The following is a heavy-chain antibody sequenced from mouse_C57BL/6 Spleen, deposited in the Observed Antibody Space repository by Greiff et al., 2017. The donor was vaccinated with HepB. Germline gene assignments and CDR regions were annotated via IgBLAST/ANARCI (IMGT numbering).Heavy chain of an antibody. CDR1: GFTFSRYT. Sequence: EVKVVESGGGLVKPGGSLKLSCAASGFTFSRYTMSWVRQTPEKRLEWVATISGGGGNTYYPDSVTGRFTISRDNAKNTLYLQMSSLRSEDTALYYCARLTIYYGYDVGYFDYWGQGTTLTVSS. CDR2: ISGGGGNT. V-gene: IGHV5-9*01. D-gene: IGHD2-2*01. CDR3: ARLTIYYGYDVGYFDY. J-gene: IGHJ2*01.